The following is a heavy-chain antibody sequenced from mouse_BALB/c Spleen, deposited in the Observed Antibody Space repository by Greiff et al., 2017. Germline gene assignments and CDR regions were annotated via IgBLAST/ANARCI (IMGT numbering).Heavy chain of an antibody. CDR3: ARELTGSSLYYFDY. CDR1: GYSFTGYN. CDR2: IDPYYGGT. D-gene: IGHD1-1*01. Sequence: EVQLKGSGPELEKPGASVKISCKASGYSFTGYNMNWVKQSNGKSLEWIGNIDPYYGGTSYNQKFKGKATLTVDKSSSTAYMQLKSLTSEDSAVYYCARELTGSSLYYFDYWGQGTTLTVSS. J-gene: IGHJ2*01. V-gene: IGHV1-39*01.